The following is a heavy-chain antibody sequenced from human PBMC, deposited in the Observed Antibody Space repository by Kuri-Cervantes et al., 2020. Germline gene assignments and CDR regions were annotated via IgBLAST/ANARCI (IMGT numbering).Heavy chain of an antibody. CDR1: GYTFTSYY. Sequence: ASVKVSCKASGYTFTSYYMHWVRRAPGQGLEWMGIINPSGGSTSYAQKFQGRVTMTRDTSTSTVYMELSSLRSEDTAVYYCARGRDGYNLRGGTEIDYWGQGTLVTVSS. D-gene: IGHD5-24*01. CDR2: INPSGGST. J-gene: IGHJ4*02. V-gene: IGHV1-46*01. CDR3: ARGRDGYNLRGGTEIDY.